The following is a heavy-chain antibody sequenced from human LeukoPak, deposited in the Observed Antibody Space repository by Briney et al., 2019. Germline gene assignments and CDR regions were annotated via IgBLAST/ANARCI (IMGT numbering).Heavy chain of an antibody. V-gene: IGHV3-74*01. CDR1: GFTFSSYW. J-gene: IGHJ4*02. D-gene: IGHD4-17*01. CDR3: ARDRGCDGDYDYFDY. Sequence: GGSLRLSCAASGFTFSSYWMHWVRQAPGKGLVRVSRIKSDGSTKSYADSVKGRVTISRDNAKNTLYLQMNSLRAEDTAVYYCARDRGCDGDYDYFDYWGQGTLVTVSS. CDR2: IKSDGSTK.